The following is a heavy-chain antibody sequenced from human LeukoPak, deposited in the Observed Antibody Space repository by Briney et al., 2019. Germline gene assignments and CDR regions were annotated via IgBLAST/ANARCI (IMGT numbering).Heavy chain of an antibody. CDR2: IYYSGST. J-gene: IGHJ4*02. CDR1: GGSISSYY. V-gene: IGHV4-59*01. D-gene: IGHD1-26*01. Sequence: SETLSLTCTVSGGSISSYYWSWIRQPPGKRLEWIGYIYYSGSTNYNPSLKSRVTISVDTSKNQFSLKLSSVTAADTAVYYCARMWETPGDFDYWGQGTLVTVSS. CDR3: ARMWETPGDFDY.